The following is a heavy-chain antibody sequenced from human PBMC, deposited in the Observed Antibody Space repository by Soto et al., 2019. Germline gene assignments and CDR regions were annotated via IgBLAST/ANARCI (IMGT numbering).Heavy chain of an antibody. CDR1: GGSISSGDYY. D-gene: IGHD3-10*01. CDR2: IYYSGST. Sequence: SETLSLTCTVSGGSISSGDYYWSWIRQPPGKGLEWIGYIYYSGSTYYNPSLKSRVTISVDTSKNQFSLKLSSVTAADTAVYYCARDRESSYYGSGSYYNVGYYFDYWGQGTLVTVSS. V-gene: IGHV4-30-4*01. J-gene: IGHJ4*02. CDR3: ARDRESSYYGSGSYYNVGYYFDY.